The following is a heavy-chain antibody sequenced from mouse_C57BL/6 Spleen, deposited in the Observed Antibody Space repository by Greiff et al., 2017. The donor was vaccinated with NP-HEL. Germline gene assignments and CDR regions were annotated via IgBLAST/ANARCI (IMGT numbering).Heavy chain of an antibody. J-gene: IGHJ4*01. CDR3: AKIQLRLRAMDY. V-gene: IGHV2-2*01. CDR1: GFSLTSYG. CDR2: IWSGGST. Sequence: VKLVESGPGLVQPSQSLSITCTVSGFSLTSYGVHWVRQSPGKGLEWLGVIWSGGSTDYNAAFISRLSISKDNSKSQVFFKMNSLQADDTAIYYCAKIQLRLRAMDYWGQGTSVTVSS. D-gene: IGHD3-2*02.